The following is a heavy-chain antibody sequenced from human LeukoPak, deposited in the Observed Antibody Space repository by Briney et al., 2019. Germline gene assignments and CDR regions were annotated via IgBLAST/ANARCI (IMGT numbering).Heavy chain of an antibody. CDR1: GFTFSSHG. J-gene: IGHJ3*02. CDR3: ARDDDYWAFDI. CDR2: IWYDGSKK. D-gene: IGHD4/OR15-4a*01. Sequence: GGSLRLSCTASGFTFSSHGMNWVRQAPGKGLEWVAVIWYDGSKKYYVDPVKGRFTISRDNSKNTVDLQMNSLRAEDTAVYYCARDDDYWAFDIWGQGTMVTVSS. V-gene: IGHV3-33*01.